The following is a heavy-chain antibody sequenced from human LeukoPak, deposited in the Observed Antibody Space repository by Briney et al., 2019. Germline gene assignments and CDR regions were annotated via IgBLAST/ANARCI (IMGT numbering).Heavy chain of an antibody. CDR1: GYTFTGYY. V-gene: IGHV1-2*02. Sequence: GASVKVSCKASGYTFTGYYMHWVRQAPGQGLEWMGWINPNSGGTNYAQKFQGRVTMTRDTSISTAYMELSRLRSDDTAVYYCATTNQYYDFCYTFWGQGTLVTVSS. J-gene: IGHJ4*02. CDR2: INPNSGGT. D-gene: IGHD3-3*01. CDR3: ATTNQYYDFCYTF.